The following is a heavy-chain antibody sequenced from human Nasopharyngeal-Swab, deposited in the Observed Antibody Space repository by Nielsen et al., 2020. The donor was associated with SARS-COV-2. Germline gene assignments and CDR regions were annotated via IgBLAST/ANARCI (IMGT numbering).Heavy chain of an antibody. CDR2: ISYDGSNK. J-gene: IGHJ4*02. V-gene: IGHV3-30-3*01. D-gene: IGHD5-12*01. CDR1: GFTFSSYA. Sequence: GGSLRLSCAASGFTFSSYAMHWVRQAPGKGLEWVAVISYDGSNKYYADSVKGRFTISRDNSKNTLYLQMNSLRAEDTAVYYCARDLGGYVGYWGPGTLVTVSS. CDR3: ARDLGGYVGY.